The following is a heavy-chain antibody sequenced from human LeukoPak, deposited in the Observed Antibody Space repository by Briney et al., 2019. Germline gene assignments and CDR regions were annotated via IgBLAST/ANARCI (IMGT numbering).Heavy chain of an antibody. CDR3: VRHYYDSSGYYHRRNYFDY. D-gene: IGHD3-22*01. J-gene: IGHJ4*02. CDR2: VNHSGST. V-gene: IGHV4-34*01. Sequence: SETLSLTCAVYGGSFSGYYWSWIRQPPGKGLEWIGEVNHSGSTDYNPSLKSRVTISVDTSKNQFSLKLSSVTAADTAVYYCVRHYYDSSGYYHRRNYFDYWGQGTLVTVSS. CDR1: GGSFSGYY.